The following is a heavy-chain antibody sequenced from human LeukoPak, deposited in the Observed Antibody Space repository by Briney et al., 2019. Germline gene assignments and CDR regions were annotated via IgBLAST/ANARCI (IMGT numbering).Heavy chain of an antibody. J-gene: IGHJ4*02. V-gene: IGHV1-2*02. CDR1: GYTFTGYY. Sequence: GASVKVSCKASGYTFTGYYMHWVRQAPGQGLEWMGWINPNSGGTNYAQKFQGRVTMTRDTSISTAYMELSRLRSDDTAVYYCARDAHQLWFGEYNVWGQGTLVTVSS. CDR3: ARDAHQLWFGEYNV. D-gene: IGHD3-10*01. CDR2: INPNSGGT.